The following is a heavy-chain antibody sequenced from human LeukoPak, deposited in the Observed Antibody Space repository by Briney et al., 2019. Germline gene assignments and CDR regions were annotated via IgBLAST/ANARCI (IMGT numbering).Heavy chain of an antibody. D-gene: IGHD5-18*01. Sequence: SETLSLTCAVYGGSFSGYYWSWIRQPPGKGLEWIGEINHSGSTNYKPSLKSRVTISVDTSKNQFSLKLSSVTAADTAVYYCARLRGGYSYGYSYYYYYMDVWGKGTTVTISS. J-gene: IGHJ6*03. CDR2: INHSGST. CDR1: GGSFSGYY. CDR3: ARLRGGYSYGYSYYYYYMDV. V-gene: IGHV4-34*01.